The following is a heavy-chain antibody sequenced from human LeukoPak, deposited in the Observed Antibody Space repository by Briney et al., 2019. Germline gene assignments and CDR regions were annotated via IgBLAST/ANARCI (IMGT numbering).Heavy chain of an antibody. CDR3: VKDRLIVVAKDGFDI. V-gene: IGHV3-64D*09. CDR1: GFTFSSYA. CDR2: ISSSGGST. Sequence: GGSLRLSCSASGFTFSSYAMHWVRQAPGKGLEYVSTISSSGGSTSYADSVKGRFAISRDNSKNTLYLQTSRLRDVDTAMYYCVKDRLIVVAKDGFDIWGQGTMVTVSS. J-gene: IGHJ3*02. D-gene: IGHD3-22*01.